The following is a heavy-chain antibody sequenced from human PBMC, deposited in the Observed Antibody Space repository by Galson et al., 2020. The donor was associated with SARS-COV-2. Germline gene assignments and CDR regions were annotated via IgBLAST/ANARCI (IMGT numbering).Heavy chain of an antibody. J-gene: IGHJ4*02. Sequence: TGGSLRLSCAASGFTFDDYAMHWVRQAPGKGLEWVSLISGDGGSTYYADSVKGRFTISRDNSKNSLYLQMNSLRTEDTALYYCAKEYYYDSSGYSLDYWGQGTLVTVSS. D-gene: IGHD3-22*01. CDR2: ISGDGGST. CDR1: GFTFDDYA. V-gene: IGHV3-43*02. CDR3: AKEYYYDSSGYSLDY.